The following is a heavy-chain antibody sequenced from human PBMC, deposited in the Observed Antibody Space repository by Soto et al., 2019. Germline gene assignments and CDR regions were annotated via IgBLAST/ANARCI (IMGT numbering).Heavy chain of an antibody. Sequence: EVPLLESGGGLVQPGGSLRLSCAASGFTFSNYAIAWVRQAPGKGLEWVSGISGSGGTTYYADSVKGRFTISRDNSTDTLPLQMNSLRAEDTAVYYCAKTPRQWLVYFDYWGQGALVTVSS. CDR1: GFTFSNYA. J-gene: IGHJ4*02. CDR3: AKTPRQWLVYFDY. CDR2: ISGSGGTT. V-gene: IGHV3-23*01. D-gene: IGHD6-19*01.